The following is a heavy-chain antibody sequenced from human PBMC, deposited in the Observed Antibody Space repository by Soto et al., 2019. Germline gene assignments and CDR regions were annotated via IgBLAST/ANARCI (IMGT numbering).Heavy chain of an antibody. J-gene: IGHJ4*02. D-gene: IGHD3-10*02. CDR3: ARDRHYPRGAPDY. CDR1: GFTFSSYW. CDR2: IKQDGSEK. V-gene: IGHV3-7*05. Sequence: GGSLRLSCAASGFTFSSYWMSWVRQAPGKGLEWVANIKQDGSEKYYVDSVKGRFTISRDNAKNSLCLQMNSLRAEDTAVYYCARDRHYPRGAPDYWGQGTLVTVSS.